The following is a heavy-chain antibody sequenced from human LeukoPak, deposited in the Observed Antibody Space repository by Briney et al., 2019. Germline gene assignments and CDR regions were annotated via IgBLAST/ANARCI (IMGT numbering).Heavy chain of an antibody. V-gene: IGHV1-18*01. CDR1: GYTLTSYG. Sequence: ASVKVSCKASGYTLTSYGISGVRQAPGQGLEWMGWISAYNGNTNHAQKLQGRVTMTTDTSTSTAYTELRSLRSDDTAVYYCARGRAAAGTYYYYYMDVWGKGTTVTVSS. D-gene: IGHD6-13*01. CDR3: ARGRAAAGTYYYYYMDV. CDR2: ISAYNGNT. J-gene: IGHJ6*03.